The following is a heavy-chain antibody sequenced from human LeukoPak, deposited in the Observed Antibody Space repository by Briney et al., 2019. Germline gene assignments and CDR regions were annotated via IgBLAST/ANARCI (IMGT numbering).Heavy chain of an antibody. J-gene: IGHJ5*02. V-gene: IGHV4-34*01. CDR3: ARAGPYDFWSGYYTGNWFDP. CDR2: INHSGST. D-gene: IGHD3-3*01. Sequence: KPSETLSLTCAVYGGSFSGYYWSWIRRPPGKGLEWIGEINHSGSTNYNPSLKSRVTISVDTSKNQFSLKLSSVTAADTAVYYCARAGPYDFWSGYYTGNWFDPWGQGTLVTVSS. CDR1: GGSFSGYY.